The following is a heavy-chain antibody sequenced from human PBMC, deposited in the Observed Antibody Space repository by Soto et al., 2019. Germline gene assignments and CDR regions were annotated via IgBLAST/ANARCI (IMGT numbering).Heavy chain of an antibody. J-gene: IGHJ3*01. CDR3: ATAGASSTFNC. CDR2: IFESGSS. CDR1: GGSISGGDYS. Sequence: QLQLQESGSGLVKPSQTLSLTCAVSGGSISGGDYSWSWIRQPPGKGLEWIGYIFESGSSYYNPALKTRVPLSIDKSKNQFSILLSSVTASDTAVYFCATAGASSTFNCGGQGTMVTVPS. D-gene: IGHD2-2*01. V-gene: IGHV4-30-2*01.